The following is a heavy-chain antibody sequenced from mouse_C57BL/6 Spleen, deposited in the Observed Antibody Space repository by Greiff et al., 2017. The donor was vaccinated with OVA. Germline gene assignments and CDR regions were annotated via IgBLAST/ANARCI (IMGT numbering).Heavy chain of an antibody. CDR3: ASPKLTGGDYYAMDY. Sequence: VQLQQSGPGLVQPSQSLSISCTASGFSLTSYGVHWVRQSPGKGLEWLGVIWSGGSTDYNAAFISRLSISKDNSKSQVFFKMNSLQAEDTAIYYCASPKLTGGDYYAMDYWGQGTSVTVSS. CDR1: GFSLTSYG. D-gene: IGHD4-1*01. V-gene: IGHV2-2*01. J-gene: IGHJ4*01. CDR2: IWSGGST.